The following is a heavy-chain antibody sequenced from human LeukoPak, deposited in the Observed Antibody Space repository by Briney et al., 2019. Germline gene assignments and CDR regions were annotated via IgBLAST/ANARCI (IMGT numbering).Heavy chain of an antibody. D-gene: IGHD1-26*01. CDR2: INPNSGGT. J-gene: IGHJ4*02. Sequence: PRASVKVSCKASGYTFTGYYMHWVRQAPGQGLEWMGWINPNSGGTNYAQKFQGRVTMTRDTSISTAYMELSRLRSDDTAVYYCARVRVLNSGSYYHLSYWGQGTLVTVSS. CDR1: GYTFTGYY. CDR3: ARVRVLNSGSYYHLSY. V-gene: IGHV1-2*02.